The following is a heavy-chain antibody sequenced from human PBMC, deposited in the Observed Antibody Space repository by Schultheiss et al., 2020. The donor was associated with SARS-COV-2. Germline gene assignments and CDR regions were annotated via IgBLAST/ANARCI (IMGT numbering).Heavy chain of an antibody. Sequence: GGSLRLSCAASGFTVSNNYLSWVRQAPGKGLEWVGRIKTRADGETTDYAASVTGRFTVSRDESKNTLYLQMNSLKTQDTAVYYCATLSNPAWGQGTLVTVSS. J-gene: IGHJ4*02. CDR2: IKTRADGETT. CDR1: GFTVSNNY. V-gene: IGHV3-15*01. D-gene: IGHD1-14*01. CDR3: ATLSNPA.